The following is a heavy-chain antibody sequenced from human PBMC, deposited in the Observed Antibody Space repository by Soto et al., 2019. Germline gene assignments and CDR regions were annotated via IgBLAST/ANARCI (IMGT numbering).Heavy chain of an antibody. D-gene: IGHD3-10*01. CDR3: ARVAPGILWFGELLYPDY. CDR1: GYTFTSYY. V-gene: IGHV1-46*03. Sequence: QVQLVQSGAEVKKPGASVKVSCKASGYTFTSYYMHWVRQAPGQGLEWMGIINPSGGSTSYAQKLHRRGTMTRDTSTSTVYMELSSLRSEDTAVYYCARVAPGILWFGELLYPDYWGQGTLVTVSS. J-gene: IGHJ4*02. CDR2: INPSGGST.